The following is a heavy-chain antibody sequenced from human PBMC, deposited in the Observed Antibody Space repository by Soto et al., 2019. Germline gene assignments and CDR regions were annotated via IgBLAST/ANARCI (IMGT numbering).Heavy chain of an antibody. CDR2: IYPGDSDT. D-gene: IGHD3-3*01. J-gene: IGHJ6*02. CDR3: ARAQNYDFWCCYPAPTPGDGMDF. Sequence: GDSLKISCKGSGYSFTSYWIGWVRQMPGKDLEWMGIIYPGDSDTRYSPSFQGQVTISADKSISTAYLQWSSLKASDTAMYYCARAQNYDFWCCYPAPTPGDGMDFRAQGTTVPVSS. V-gene: IGHV5-51*01. CDR1: GYSFTSYW.